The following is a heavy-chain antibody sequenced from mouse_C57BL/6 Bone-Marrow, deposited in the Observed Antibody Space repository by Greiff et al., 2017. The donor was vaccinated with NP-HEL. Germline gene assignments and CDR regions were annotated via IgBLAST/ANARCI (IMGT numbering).Heavy chain of an antibody. J-gene: IGHJ1*03. CDR1: GYTFTTYP. Sequence: VQLVESGAELVKPGASVKMSCKASGYTFTTYPIEWMKQNHGKSLEWIGNFHPYNDDTKYNEKFKGKATLTVEKSSSTVYLELSRLTSDDSAVYYCARRGPGSSYWYFDVWGTGTTVTVSS. CDR3: ARRGPGSSYWYFDV. V-gene: IGHV1-47*01. D-gene: IGHD1-1*01. CDR2: FHPYNDDT.